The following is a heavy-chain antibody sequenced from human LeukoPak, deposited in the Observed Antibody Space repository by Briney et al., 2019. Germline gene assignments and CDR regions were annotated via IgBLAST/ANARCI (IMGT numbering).Heavy chain of an antibody. J-gene: IGHJ4*02. CDR1: AFTFSSSW. CDR3: ARDAGYNRFDY. D-gene: IGHD5-24*01. CDR2: INGDGSVK. V-gene: IGHV3-7*01. Sequence: RGSLRLSCAASAFTFSSSWMAWVRQAPGKGLEWVANINGDGSVKNYVDSVKGRFTISRDNAKNSLYLQMDSLTAEDTAVYYCARDAGYNRFDYWGQGTLVTVSS.